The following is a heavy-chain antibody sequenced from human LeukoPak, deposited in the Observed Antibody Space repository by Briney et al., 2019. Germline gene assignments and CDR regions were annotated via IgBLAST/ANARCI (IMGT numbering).Heavy chain of an antibody. D-gene: IGHD3-9*01. CDR2: IYYSGST. V-gene: IGHV4-59*01. J-gene: IGHJ4*02. Sequence: SETLSLTCTVSGGSISSYYWSWIRQPPGKGLEWIGYIYYSGSTNYNPSLKSRVTISVDTSKNQFSLKLSSVTAADTAVYYCARTYYDILTGYYSFDYWGQGTLGTVSS. CDR1: GGSISSYY. CDR3: ARTYYDILTGYYSFDY.